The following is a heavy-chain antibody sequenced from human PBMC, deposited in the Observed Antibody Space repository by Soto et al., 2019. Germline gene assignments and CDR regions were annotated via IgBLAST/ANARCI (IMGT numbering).Heavy chain of an antibody. CDR2: ISSSSSTI. J-gene: IGHJ4*02. V-gene: IGHV3-48*02. D-gene: IGHD1-26*01. Sequence: PGGSLRLSCAASGFTFSSYSMNWVRQAPGKGLEWVSYISSSSSTIYYADSVKGRFTISRDNAKNSLYLQMNSLRDEDTAVYYFARGELLLRRSFDYWGQGTLVTVSS. CDR1: GFTFSSYS. CDR3: ARGELLLRRSFDY.